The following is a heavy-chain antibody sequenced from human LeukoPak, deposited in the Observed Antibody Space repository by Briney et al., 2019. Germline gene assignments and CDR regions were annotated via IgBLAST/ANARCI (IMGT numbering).Heavy chain of an antibody. CDR3: ATEGYYHNRSGYYRFDY. CDR1: GYTLTELS. D-gene: IGHD3-22*01. V-gene: IGHV1-24*01. CDR2: FDPEDGET. Sequence: ASMKVSCKVSGYTLTELSMHWVRQAPGKGLEWMGGFDPEDGETIYAQTFQGRVTMTEDTSTDTAYMELSSLRSEDTAVYYCATEGYYHNRSGYYRFDYWGQGTLVTVSS. J-gene: IGHJ4*02.